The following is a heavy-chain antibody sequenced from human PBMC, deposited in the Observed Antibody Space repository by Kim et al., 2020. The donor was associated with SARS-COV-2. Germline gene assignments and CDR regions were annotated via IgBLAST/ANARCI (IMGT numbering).Heavy chain of an antibody. Sequence: GGSLRLSCAASGFTFSSYAMHWVRQAPGKGLEWVAVISYDGSNKYYADSVKGRFTISRDNSKNTLYLQMNSLRAEDTAVYYCARDQRVSFVVVPAYYFDYWGQGTLVTVSS. CDR1: GFTFSSYA. J-gene: IGHJ4*02. CDR2: ISYDGSNK. D-gene: IGHD2-2*01. CDR3: ARDQRVSFVVVPAYYFDY. V-gene: IGHV3-30*04.